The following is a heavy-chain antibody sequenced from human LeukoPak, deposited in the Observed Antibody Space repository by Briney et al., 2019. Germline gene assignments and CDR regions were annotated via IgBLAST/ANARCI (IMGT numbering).Heavy chain of an antibody. Sequence: PSETLSLTCTVSGGSISSYYRSWIRQPPGKGLEWIGYIYYSGSTNYNPSLKSRVTISVDTSKNQFSLKLSSVTAADTAVYYCARLVSSSWFDYWGQGTLVTVSS. V-gene: IGHV4-59*08. D-gene: IGHD6-13*01. CDR1: GGSISSYY. CDR3: ARLVSSSWFDY. CDR2: IYYSGST. J-gene: IGHJ4*02.